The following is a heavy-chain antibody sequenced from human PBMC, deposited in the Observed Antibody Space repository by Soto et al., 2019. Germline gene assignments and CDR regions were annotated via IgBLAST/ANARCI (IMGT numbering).Heavy chain of an antibody. J-gene: IGHJ4*02. CDR1: WFTFSSYS. CDR2: ISGSGGST. D-gene: IGHD3-22*01. V-gene: IGHV3-23*01. CDR3: AKDSRADYYDSSGYNKVLGY. Sequence: GGALRISCAGSWFTFSSYSMKWVRPAPGEGLEWVSAISGSGGSTYYADSVKGRFTISRDNSKNTLYLQMNSLRAEDTAVYYCAKDSRADYYDSSGYNKVLGYWGQGTLVTVSS.